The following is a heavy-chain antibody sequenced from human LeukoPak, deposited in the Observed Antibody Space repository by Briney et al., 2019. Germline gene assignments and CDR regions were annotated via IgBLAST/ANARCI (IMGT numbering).Heavy chain of an antibody. D-gene: IGHD3-10*01. CDR2: INQDGTEK. CDR1: EFIFGAYW. CDR3: VRSLERFGSRDY. Sequence: GGSLRLSCAASEFIFGAYWMTWVRQAPGKGLEWVAHINQDGTEKYYMDSVKGRFTISRDNAKKSLFLQMNSLTADDTALYYCVRSLERFGSRDYWGQGTLVTVSS. V-gene: IGHV3-7*01. J-gene: IGHJ4*02.